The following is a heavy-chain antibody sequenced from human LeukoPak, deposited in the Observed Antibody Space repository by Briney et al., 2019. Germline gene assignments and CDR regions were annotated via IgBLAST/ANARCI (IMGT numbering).Heavy chain of an antibody. V-gene: IGHV3-30*18. CDR1: GFSFSSYG. CDR2: ISYDGSNK. D-gene: IGHD5-24*01. Sequence: WGSLRLSCAVSGFSFSSYGMHWVRQAPGKGLEWVAVISYDGSNKDYADSVKGRFTISRDNSKNTLYLQMNSLRHEDTAVYYCAKDLQKRWLQFKSDGGFDYWGQGTLVTVSS. CDR3: AKDLQKRWLQFKSDGGFDY. J-gene: IGHJ4*02.